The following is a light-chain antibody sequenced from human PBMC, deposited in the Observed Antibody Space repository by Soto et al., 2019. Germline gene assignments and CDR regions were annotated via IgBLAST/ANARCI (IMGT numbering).Light chain of an antibody. CDR2: SNN. Sequence: QSVLSQPPSASGAPGQRVTISCSGSSSSMGTNNVNWYQQFPGAAPKLLIYSNNLRPSGVPDRFSGSKSGTSASLAISGLQTDDEADYYCEAWDDSLNGVVFGGGTQLTVL. CDR3: EAWDDSLNGVV. CDR1: SSSMGTNN. J-gene: IGLJ2*01. V-gene: IGLV1-44*01.